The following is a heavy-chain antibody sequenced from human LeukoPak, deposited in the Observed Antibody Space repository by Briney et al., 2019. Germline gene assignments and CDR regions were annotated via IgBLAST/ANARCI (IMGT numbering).Heavy chain of an antibody. CDR3: AKDVRPGGGGMDV. CDR2: ISDNGVST. V-gene: IGHV3-23*01. D-gene: IGHD3-10*02. J-gene: IGHJ6*02. CDR1: GFTFRSLA. Sequence: GGSLRLSCAASGFTFRSLAMNWVRRAPGKGLEWVSTISDNGVSTHYADSVKGRFTISRDNSKNTLDLQMNSLKAEDTAIYYCAKDVRPGGGGMDVWGQGTTVTVSS.